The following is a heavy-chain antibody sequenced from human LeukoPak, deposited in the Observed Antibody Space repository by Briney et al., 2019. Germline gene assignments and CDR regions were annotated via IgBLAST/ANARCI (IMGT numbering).Heavy chain of an antibody. CDR3: AELGITMIGGV. CDR2: ISSSGSTI. D-gene: IGHD3-10*02. V-gene: IGHV3-48*03. Sequence: GGSLRLSCAASGFTFSSYEMNWVRQAPGKGLEWVSYISSSGSTIYCADSVKGRFTISRDNAKDSLYLQMNSLRAEDTAVYYCAELGITMIGGVWGKGTTVTISS. CDR1: GFTFSSYE. J-gene: IGHJ6*04.